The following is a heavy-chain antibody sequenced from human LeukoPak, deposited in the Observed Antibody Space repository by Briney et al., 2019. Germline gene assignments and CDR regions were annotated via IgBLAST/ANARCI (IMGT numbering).Heavy chain of an antibody. CDR3: ARGGYFDWSMAAFDY. CDR1: GGSISSYY. Sequence: SETLSLTCTVSGGSISSYYWSWIRQPPGKGLEWIGYIYYSGTTNYNPSLKSRVTISVDTSKNQFSLKLSSVTAADTAVYYCARGGYFDWSMAAFDYWGQGTLVTVSS. V-gene: IGHV4-59*08. CDR2: IYYSGTT. D-gene: IGHD3-9*01. J-gene: IGHJ4*02.